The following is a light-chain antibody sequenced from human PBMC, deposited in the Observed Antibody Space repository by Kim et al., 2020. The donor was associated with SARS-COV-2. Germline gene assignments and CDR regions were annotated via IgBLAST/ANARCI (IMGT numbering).Light chain of an antibody. J-gene: IGLJ2*01. CDR2: GKN. CDR3: SSRDSRGDHLV. CDR1: SLRSYY. Sequence: ALGQTVRITCRGDSLRSYYASWYRQKPGQAPVLIIYGKNNRPSGIPDRFSGSGSGDTASLTITGAQAEDEADYYCSSRDSRGDHLVFGGGTKLTVL. V-gene: IGLV3-19*01.